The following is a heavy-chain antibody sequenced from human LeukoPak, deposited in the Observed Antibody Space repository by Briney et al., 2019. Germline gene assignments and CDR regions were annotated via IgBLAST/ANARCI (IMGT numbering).Heavy chain of an antibody. CDR2: IYWDDDK. CDR3: ARLNVEVVLDY. CDR1: GFALSTRGVG. J-gene: IGHJ4*02. D-gene: IGHD2-15*01. Sequence: SGPTLVKPTQTLTLTCTFSGFALSTRGVGVGWIRQPPGKALEWLALIYWDDDKRYSPSLKSRLTITKDTSKNQVVLTLTNMDSVDTATYYCARLNVEVVLDYWGQGTLVTVSS. V-gene: IGHV2-5*02.